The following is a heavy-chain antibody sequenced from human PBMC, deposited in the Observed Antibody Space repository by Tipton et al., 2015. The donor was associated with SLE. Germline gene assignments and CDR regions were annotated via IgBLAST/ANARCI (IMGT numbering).Heavy chain of an antibody. CDR3: AREELTIAKDLVGYYYYGMDV. Sequence: TLSLTCTVSGGSISSSSYYWGWIRQPPGKGLEWIGSIYYSGSTYYNPSLKSRVTISVDTSKNQFSLKLSSVTAADTAVYYCAREELTIAKDLVGYYYYGMDVWGQGTTVTVSS. CDR1: GGSISSSSYY. V-gene: IGHV4-39*07. CDR2: IYYSGST. D-gene: IGHD4-11*01. J-gene: IGHJ6*02.